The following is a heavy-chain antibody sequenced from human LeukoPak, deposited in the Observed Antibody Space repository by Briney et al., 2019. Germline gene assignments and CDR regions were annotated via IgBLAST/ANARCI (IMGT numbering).Heavy chain of an antibody. D-gene: IGHD2-2*01. CDR2: ISSIGST. V-gene: IGHV4-59*08. CDR1: GGPISTYY. Sequence: SETLSLTCTVSGGPISTYYWSWIRQPPGQGLEWIGHISSIGSTNYNPSLKSRVTISVDRSQNQFSLKLISVTAADTAVYYCARHRPCSRTSCYPPPGMDYWGQGALVTVSS. J-gene: IGHJ4*01. CDR3: ARHRPCSRTSCYPPPGMDY.